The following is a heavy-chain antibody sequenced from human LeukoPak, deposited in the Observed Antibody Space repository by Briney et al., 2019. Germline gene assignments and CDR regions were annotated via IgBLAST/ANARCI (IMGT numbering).Heavy chain of an antibody. CDR1: GFTFSSYE. CDR2: ISSSGSTI. D-gene: IGHD3-22*01. CDR3: ARDNYDSSGYYFD. V-gene: IGHV3-48*03. Sequence: PWGSLRLSCAASGFTFSSYEMNWVRQAPGKGLEWVSYISSSGSTIHYADSVKGRFTISRDNAKNSLYLQMNSLRAEDTAVYYCARDNYDSSGYYFDWGQGTIVTVSS. J-gene: IGHJ1*01.